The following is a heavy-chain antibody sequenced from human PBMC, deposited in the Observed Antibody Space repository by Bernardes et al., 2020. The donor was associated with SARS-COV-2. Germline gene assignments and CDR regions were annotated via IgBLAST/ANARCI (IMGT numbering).Heavy chain of an antibody. V-gene: IGHV3-7*03. J-gene: IGHJ1*01. CDR2: IKQYGSEK. CDR1: GFTFSSYW. Sequence: GGSLRVCCAASGFTFSSYWMTWVRQAPGKGLEWVANIKQYGSEKYYVDSVKGRFTISRDNAKNSLYLQMNSLRAEDTAVYYCARVGPGSARDAEYFQHWGQGTLVTVSS. D-gene: IGHD2-21*02. CDR3: ARVGPGSARDAEYFQH.